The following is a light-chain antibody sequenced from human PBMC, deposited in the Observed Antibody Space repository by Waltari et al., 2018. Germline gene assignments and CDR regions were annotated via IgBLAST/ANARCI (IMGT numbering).Light chain of an antibody. CDR2: GPS. Sequence: EIVMAQSPATLSFSPGERATLSCRASQSVSSHLSWYQQHAGQALRLLIYGPSTKATGIPARFSGSVSGAEFTLTNRRLQSEDFGVYGSQQYHNWPRTCDQGTKV. CDR1: QSVSSH. V-gene: IGKV3-15*01. CDR3: QQYHNWPRT. J-gene: IGKJ1*01.